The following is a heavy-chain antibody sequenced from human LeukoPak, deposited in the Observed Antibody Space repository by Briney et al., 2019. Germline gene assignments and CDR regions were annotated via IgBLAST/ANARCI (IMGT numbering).Heavy chain of an antibody. CDR3: ARDPEYSTSSVDY. J-gene: IGHJ4*02. V-gene: IGHV3-33*08. CDR2: IWFDGTNK. CDR1: GFTFSSYW. D-gene: IGHD6-6*01. Sequence: GALRLSCAASGFTFSSYWMSWVRQAPGKGLEWVAVIWFDGTNKYYADSVKGRFTISRDNAKNTLYLQMNSLRAEDTAVYYCARDPEYSTSSVDYWGQGTLVTVPS.